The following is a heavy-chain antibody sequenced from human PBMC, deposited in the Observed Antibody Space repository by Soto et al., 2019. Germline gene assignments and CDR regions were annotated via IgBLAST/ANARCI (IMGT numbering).Heavy chain of an antibody. Sequence: GGSLRLSCAASGFTFSSYWMSWVRQAPGKGLEWVANIKQDGSEKYYVDSVKGRFTISRDKAKNSLYLQMNSLRAEDTAVYYCARDHRTLDYYYYGMDVWGQGTTVTVSS. CDR3: ARDHRTLDYYYYGMDV. CDR2: IKQDGSEK. V-gene: IGHV3-7*03. CDR1: GFTFSSYW. J-gene: IGHJ6*02.